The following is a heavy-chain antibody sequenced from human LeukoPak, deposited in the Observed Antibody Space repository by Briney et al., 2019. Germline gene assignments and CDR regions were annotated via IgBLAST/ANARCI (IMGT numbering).Heavy chain of an antibody. CDR3: AREHSGYDFPGRDYYYMDV. CDR2: ISSSSSSYI. Sequence: GGSLRLSCAASGFTFNTYNMNWVRQAPGKGLEWVSSISSSSSSYIYYADSVKGRFTISRDNAKNSLYLQMNSLRAEDTAVYYCAREHSGYDFPGRDYYYMDVWGKGTTVTISS. D-gene: IGHD5-12*01. J-gene: IGHJ6*03. CDR1: GFTFNTYN. V-gene: IGHV3-21*01.